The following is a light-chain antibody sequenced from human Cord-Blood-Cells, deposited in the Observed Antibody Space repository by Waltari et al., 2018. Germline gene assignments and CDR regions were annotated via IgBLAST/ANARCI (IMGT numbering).Light chain of an antibody. J-gene: IGKJ2*01. Sequence: EIVLTQSPDTLSLSPVARATLSCRASQSVSSYLAWYQQKPGQAPRHLIYDASNRATGIPARFSGSGSGTDFTLTISSLEPEDFAVYYCQQRSNWPPYTFGQGTKLEIK. CDR3: QQRSNWPPYT. CDR2: DAS. V-gene: IGKV3-11*01. CDR1: QSVSSY.